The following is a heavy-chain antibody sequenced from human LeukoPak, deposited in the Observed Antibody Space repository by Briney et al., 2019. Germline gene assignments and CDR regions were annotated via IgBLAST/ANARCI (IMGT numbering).Heavy chain of an antibody. CDR3: ARDMRALFSYGPSNWFDP. J-gene: IGHJ5*02. Sequence: SETLSLTCAVYGGSFSGYYWSWIRQPPGKGLEWIGEINHSGSTNYNPSLKSRVTISVDTSKNQFSLKLSSVTAADTAVYYCARDMRALFSYGPSNWFDPWGQGTLVTVSS. CDR2: INHSGST. CDR1: GGSFSGYY. D-gene: IGHD5-18*01. V-gene: IGHV4-34*01.